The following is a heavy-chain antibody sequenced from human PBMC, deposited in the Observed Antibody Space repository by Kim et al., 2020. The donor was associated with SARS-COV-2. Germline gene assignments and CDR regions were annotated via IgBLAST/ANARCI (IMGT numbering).Heavy chain of an antibody. Sequence: SVKVSCRASGGTFSSYAISWVRQAPGQGLEWMGGIIPIFGTANYAQKFQGRVTITADESTSTAYMELSSLRSEDTAVYYCSSERRQDVVVVPAAVEDYY. J-gene: IGHJ6*01. CDR3: SSERRQDVVVVPAAVEDYY. CDR1: GGTFSSYA. V-gene: IGHV1-69*13. D-gene: IGHD2-2*01. CDR2: IIPIFGTA.